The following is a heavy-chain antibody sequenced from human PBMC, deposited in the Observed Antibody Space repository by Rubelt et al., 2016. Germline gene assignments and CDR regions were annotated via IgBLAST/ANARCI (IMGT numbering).Heavy chain of an antibody. CDR2: FSGGGST. CDR3: AKAPGFNWGRFDH. CDR1: GFTFSTYA. Sequence: EVQLVESGGGLVQPGGSLRLSCAASGFTFSTYAMSWVRQAPGTGLEWVSGFSGGGSTYYADSVKGRFTISRDNSKNTLYQKMNGLRVDDTAVYYCAKAPGFNWGRFDHWGQGTLVTVSS. J-gene: IGHJ4*02. D-gene: IGHD7-27*01. V-gene: IGHV3-23*04.